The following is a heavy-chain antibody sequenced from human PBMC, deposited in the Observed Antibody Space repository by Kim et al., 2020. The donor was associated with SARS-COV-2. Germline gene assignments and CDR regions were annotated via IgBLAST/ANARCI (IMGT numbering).Heavy chain of an antibody. CDR3: ARGRWSLPVDSYYYGMDV. D-gene: IGHD2-15*01. J-gene: IGHJ6*02. CDR1: GGTFSSYA. V-gene: IGHV1-69*13. Sequence: SVKVSCKASGGTFSSYAISWVRQAPGQGLEWMGGIIPIFGTANYAQKFQGRVTITADESTSTAYMELSSLRSEDTAVYYCARGRWSLPVDSYYYGMDVWGQGTTVTVSS. CDR2: IIPIFGTA.